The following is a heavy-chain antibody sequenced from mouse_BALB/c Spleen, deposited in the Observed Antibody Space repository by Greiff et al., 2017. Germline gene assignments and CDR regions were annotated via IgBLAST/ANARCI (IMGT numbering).Heavy chain of an antibody. CDR1: GISITTGNYR. J-gene: IGHJ1*01. Sequence: EVKLMESGPGLVKPSQTVSLTCTVTGISITTGNYRWSWIRQFPGNKLEWIGYIYYSGTITYNPSLTSRTTITRDTSKNQFFLEMNSLTAEDTATYYCARESRYGGWYFDVWGAGTTVTVSS. V-gene: IGHV3-5*02. CDR3: ARESRYGGWYFDV. D-gene: IGHD2-14*01. CDR2: IYYSGTI.